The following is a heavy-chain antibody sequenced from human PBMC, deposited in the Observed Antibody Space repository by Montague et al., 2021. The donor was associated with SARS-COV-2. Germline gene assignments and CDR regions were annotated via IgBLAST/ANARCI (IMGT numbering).Heavy chain of an antibody. CDR2: TYYRSKWST. Sequence: CAISGDSVASNSATWNWIRQSPSRRLEWLGRTYYRSKWSTNYAVSVQSRITVNPDTSKNHFSLQLNSVTPEDTAVYYCARGQNFGSGNSCNFDHWGQGTLVTVSS. CDR1: GDSVASNSAT. D-gene: IGHD3-10*01. CDR3: ARGQNFGSGNSCNFDH. J-gene: IGHJ4*02. V-gene: IGHV6-1*01.